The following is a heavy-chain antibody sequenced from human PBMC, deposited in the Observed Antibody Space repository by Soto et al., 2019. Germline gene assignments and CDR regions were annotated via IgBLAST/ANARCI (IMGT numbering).Heavy chain of an antibody. Sequence: QVQLVESGGGVVQPGRSLRLSCAASGFTFSSYGMHWVRQAPGKGLEWVAVIWYDGSNKYYADSVKGRFTISRDNSKNTLYLQMNSLRAEDTAVYYCARPSSSWDKYYYGMDVWGQGTTVTVSS. J-gene: IGHJ6*02. CDR1: GFTFSSYG. CDR2: IWYDGSNK. CDR3: ARPSSSWDKYYYGMDV. D-gene: IGHD6-13*01. V-gene: IGHV3-33*01.